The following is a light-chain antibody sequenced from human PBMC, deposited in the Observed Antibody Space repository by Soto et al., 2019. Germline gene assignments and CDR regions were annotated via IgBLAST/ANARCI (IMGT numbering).Light chain of an antibody. Sequence: QSVLTQPASVSGSPGQSITISCTGTGSDVGGYNYVSWYQQHPGKAPKLMIYDVSNRPSGVSNRFSGSKSGNTASLTISGLQAEDEADYYCSSYTSSSLYVFGTGTKVTVL. CDR1: GSDVGGYNY. CDR3: SSYTSSSLYV. J-gene: IGLJ1*01. CDR2: DVS. V-gene: IGLV2-14*01.